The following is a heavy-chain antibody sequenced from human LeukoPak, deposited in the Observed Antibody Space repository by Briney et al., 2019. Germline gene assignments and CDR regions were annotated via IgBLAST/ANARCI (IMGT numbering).Heavy chain of an antibody. CDR3: ARDGAAVFYGMDV. V-gene: IGHV1-3*01. CDR2: INAGNGNT. CDR1: GYTFTSYA. D-gene: IGHD6-13*01. Sequence: ASVKVSCTASGYTFTSYAMHWVRQAPGQRLEWMGWINAGNGNTKYSQKFQGRVTITRNTSASTAYMELSSLRSEDTAVYYCARDGAAVFYGMDVWGQGTTVTVSS. J-gene: IGHJ6*02.